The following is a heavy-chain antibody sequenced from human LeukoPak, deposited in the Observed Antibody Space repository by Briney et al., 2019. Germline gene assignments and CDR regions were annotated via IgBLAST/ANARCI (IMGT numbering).Heavy chain of an antibody. D-gene: IGHD3-22*01. CDR1: GFTFSSYG. V-gene: IGHV3-30*19. Sequence: GGSLRLSCAASGFTFSSYGMHWVRQAPGKGLEWVAVVSYDGSDKYYADSVKGRFTISRDNSKNTLYLQMNSLRAEDTAVYYCARESITMIVVVTLGAFDIWGQGTMVTVSS. J-gene: IGHJ3*02. CDR3: ARESITMIVVVTLGAFDI. CDR2: VSYDGSDK.